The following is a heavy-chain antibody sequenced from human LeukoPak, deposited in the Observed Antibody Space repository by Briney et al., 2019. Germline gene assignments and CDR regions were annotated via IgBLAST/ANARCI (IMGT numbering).Heavy chain of an antibody. V-gene: IGHV3-23*01. D-gene: IGHD3-10*01. CDR1: GFTFSSYA. Sequence: GGSLRLSCAASGFTFSSYAMSWVRQAPGKGLEWVSAISGSGGSTYYADSVKGRFTISRDNSKNTLYLQMNSLRAEDTAVYYCAKDAHFGSGSSLTYYYYYMDVWGKGTTVTVSS. CDR2: ISGSGGST. CDR3: AKDAHFGSGSSLTYYYYYMDV. J-gene: IGHJ6*03.